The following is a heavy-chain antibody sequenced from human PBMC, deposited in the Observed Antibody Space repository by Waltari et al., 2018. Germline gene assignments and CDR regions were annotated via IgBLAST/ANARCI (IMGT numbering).Heavy chain of an antibody. V-gene: IGHV1-69*04. CDR3: ASDRITGIEYFLH. D-gene: IGHD1-1*01. CDR2: IIPVLDRT. J-gene: IGHJ1*01. CDR1: GGTFNTQT. Sequence: QVQLVQSGAEVKKPGSSVRVSGKSSGGTFNTQTFSWVRQAPGQGLEWMGRIIPVLDRTVYAQKFQGRVTITADKSTSSAYMELSSLRSEDTAVYYCASDRITGIEYFLHWGQGTLVTV.